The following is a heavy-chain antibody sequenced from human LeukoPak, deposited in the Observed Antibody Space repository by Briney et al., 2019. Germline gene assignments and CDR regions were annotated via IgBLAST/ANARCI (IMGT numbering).Heavy chain of an antibody. V-gene: IGHV4-39*07. J-gene: IGHJ3*02. CDR2: IYYSGST. CDR1: GGSVSSSNYY. CDR3: AREEWGGHAFDI. D-gene: IGHD1-26*01. Sequence: SETLSLTCTVSGGSVSSSNYYWGWIRQPPGKGLEWIGSIYYSGSTYYNPSLKSRVTISVDTSKNQFSLKLSSVTAADTAVYYCAREEWGGHAFDIWGQGTMVTVSS.